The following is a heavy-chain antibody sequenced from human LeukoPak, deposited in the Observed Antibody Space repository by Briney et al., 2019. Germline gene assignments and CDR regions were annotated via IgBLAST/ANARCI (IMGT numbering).Heavy chain of an antibody. Sequence: GGSLRLSCAASGFSFRPYWMSWVRQGPGKGLDWVTSINPEGRGTSYVHSVKGRFTISRDNAQNSLYLQMNSLRGEDTAVYYCARLFGGVTTFDYWGQGTLVTVSS. CDR1: GFSFRPYW. CDR2: INPEGRGT. V-gene: IGHV3-7*01. CDR3: ARLFGGVTTFDY. D-gene: IGHD4-17*01. J-gene: IGHJ4*02.